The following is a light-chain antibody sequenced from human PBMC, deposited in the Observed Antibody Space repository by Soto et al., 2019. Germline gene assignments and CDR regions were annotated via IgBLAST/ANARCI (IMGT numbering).Light chain of an antibody. J-gene: IGLJ3*02. CDR3: GTWDSSLSAWV. CDR2: DNN. CDR1: SSNIGGNY. Sequence: QSVLTQPPSMSAAPGQNVIISCSGSSSNIGGNYVSWYQHFPGRAPQLVIVDNNKRPSGIPDRFSGSKSGTSATLVISGLQAGDEADYYCGTWDSSLSAWVFGGGTKVTVL. V-gene: IGLV1-51*01.